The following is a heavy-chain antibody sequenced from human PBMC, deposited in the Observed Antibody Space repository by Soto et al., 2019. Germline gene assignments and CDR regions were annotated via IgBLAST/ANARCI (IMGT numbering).Heavy chain of an antibody. CDR3: ARHECSAGGCYSRAPFDY. J-gene: IGHJ4*02. Sequence: SETLSLTCTVSGGSISSYYWSWIRQPPGKGLEWIGYIYYTGSTNYNPSLKSRVTISVDTSKNQFSLKLSSVTAADTAVYYCARHECSAGGCYSRAPFDYWGQGTLVTVSS. D-gene: IGHD2-15*01. CDR1: GGSISSYY. CDR2: IYYTGST. V-gene: IGHV4-59*08.